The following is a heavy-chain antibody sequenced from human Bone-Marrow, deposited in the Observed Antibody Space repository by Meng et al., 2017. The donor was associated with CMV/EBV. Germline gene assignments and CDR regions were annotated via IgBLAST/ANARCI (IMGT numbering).Heavy chain of an antibody. V-gene: IGHV3-30-3*01. CDR3: ARAPTELRGAFDI. CDR2: ISYDGSNK. D-gene: IGHD1-26*01. CDR1: GFTFSSYA. J-gene: IGHJ3*02. Sequence: GESLKISCAASGFTFSSYAMHWVRQAPGKGLEWVAVISYDGSNKYYADSVKGRFTISRDNSKNTLYLQMNSLRAEDTAAYYCARAPTELRGAFDIWGQGTRVT.